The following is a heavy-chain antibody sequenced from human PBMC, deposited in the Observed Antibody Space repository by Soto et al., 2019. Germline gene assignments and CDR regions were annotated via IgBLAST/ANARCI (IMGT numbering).Heavy chain of an antibody. CDR1: GYTFTSYG. J-gene: IGHJ4*02. V-gene: IGHV1-18*01. Sequence: GASVKVSCKASGYTFTSYGISWVRQAPGQGLEWMGWISAYNGNTNYAQKLQGRVTMTTDTSTSTAYMELSSLRSEDTAVYYCASMWFGEWPFDYWGQGTLVTVSS. D-gene: IGHD3-10*01. CDR2: ISAYNGNT. CDR3: ASMWFGEWPFDY.